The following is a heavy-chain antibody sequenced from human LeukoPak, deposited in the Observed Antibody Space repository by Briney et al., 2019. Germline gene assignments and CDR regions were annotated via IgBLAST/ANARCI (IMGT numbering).Heavy chain of an antibody. CDR3: ARKPPYYDSDGPRWALDV. CDR2: ISGYNGHT. V-gene: IGHV1-18*01. Sequence: ASVKVSCKASGYTFTSYGISWVRQAPGQGLEWMGWISGYNGHTYYAQKFQGRVTMTTDTSTSTVYMELRSLRSDDTAVYYCARKPPYYDSDGPRWALDVWGQGAMVTVSS. J-gene: IGHJ3*01. D-gene: IGHD3-22*01. CDR1: GYTFTSYG.